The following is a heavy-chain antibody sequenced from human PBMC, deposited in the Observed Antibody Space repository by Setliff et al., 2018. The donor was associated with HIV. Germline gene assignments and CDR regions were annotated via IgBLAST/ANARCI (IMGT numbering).Heavy chain of an antibody. Sequence: LSLTCAVYGGSFSGYYWNWIRQPPGRGLEWVGEINLIVRTNYNPSLKSRVTRSLDTSKNQFSLNLSSVTAADTAVYYCARGRHCMDGRCYPHYYYYYHYIDVWAKGTTVTVSS. CDR3: ARGRHCMDGRCYPHYYYYYHYIDV. CDR2: INLIVRT. J-gene: IGHJ6*03. CDR1: GGSFSGYY. D-gene: IGHD2-15*01. V-gene: IGHV4-34*01.